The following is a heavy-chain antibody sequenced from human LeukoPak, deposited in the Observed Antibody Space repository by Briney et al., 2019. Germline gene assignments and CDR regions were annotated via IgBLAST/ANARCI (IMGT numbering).Heavy chain of an antibody. CDR1: GFTFSTYW. CDR3: AELGITMIGGV. V-gene: IGHV3-7*01. J-gene: IGHJ6*04. D-gene: IGHD3-10*02. CDR2: INQDGSQK. Sequence: PGGSLRLSCAASGFTFSTYWMSWVRQAPGKGLEWVANINQDGSQKYYVDSVKGRFTISRDNAKNLLYLQMNSLRAEDTAVYYCAELGITMIGGVWGKGTTVTISS.